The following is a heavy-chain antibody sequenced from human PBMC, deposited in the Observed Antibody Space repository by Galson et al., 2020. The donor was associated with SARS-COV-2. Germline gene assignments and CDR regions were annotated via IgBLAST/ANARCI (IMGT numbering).Heavy chain of an antibody. CDR1: GFTLSRSA. CDR2: ISYDGTTR. V-gene: IGHV3-30*04. J-gene: IGHJ4*02. CDR3: ARETDDHSSSWYEY. Sequence: GGSLRLSCAASGFTLSRSAMHWVRQAPGKGLEWVSIISYDGTTRYNSDSMNGRFTISRDISKNTLYLQMNSLRPEDTAVYYCARETDDHSSSWYEYWGQGTLVTDSS. D-gene: IGHD6-13*01.